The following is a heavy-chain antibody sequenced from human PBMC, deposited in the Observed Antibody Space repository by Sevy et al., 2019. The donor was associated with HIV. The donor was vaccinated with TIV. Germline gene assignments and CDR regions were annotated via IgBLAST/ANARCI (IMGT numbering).Heavy chain of an antibody. D-gene: IGHD2-15*01. V-gene: IGHV3-48*01. CDR2: ISDRSDTI. CDR3: ARVRDRYCSGGSCYYGYFFDY. Sequence: GGSLRLSCAASGFIFSNYYMTWVRQAPGKGLEWVSYISDRSDTISYADSVKGRFTISRDNAKNVLYLQMSSLRGEDTAVYYCARVRDRYCSGGSCYYGYFFDYWGQGTLVTVSS. J-gene: IGHJ4*02. CDR1: GFIFSNYY.